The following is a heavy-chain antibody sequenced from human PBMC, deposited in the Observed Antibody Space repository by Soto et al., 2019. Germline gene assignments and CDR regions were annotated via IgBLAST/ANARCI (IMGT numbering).Heavy chain of an antibody. J-gene: IGHJ6*02. V-gene: IGHV3-7*04. CDR2: IKQDGSEE. D-gene: IGHD5-18*01. CDR3: AGGGDRGYRSFGGGGV. Sequence: GGSLRLSCAASGFTFSSYWMSWVRQAPGKGLEWVANIKQDGSEEYYVDSVKGRFTISRDNAKNSLYLQMNSLRAEDTAVYYCAGGGDRGYRSFGGGGVWGQGTTVTVSS. CDR1: GFTFSSYW.